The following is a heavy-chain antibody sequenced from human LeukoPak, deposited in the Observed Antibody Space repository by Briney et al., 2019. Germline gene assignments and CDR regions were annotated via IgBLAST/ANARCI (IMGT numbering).Heavy chain of an antibody. Sequence: GGSLRLSCVASGFNFSNYWMNWLRQAPGKGLEWVANIKHDGSEKYYVDSVKGRFSISRDNAKKSLYLQMNSLRAEDTAVYYCARALSHCLDYWGQGTLVTVSS. J-gene: IGHJ4*02. CDR2: IKHDGSEK. CDR1: GFNFSNYW. CDR3: ARALSHCLDY. V-gene: IGHV3-7*01. D-gene: IGHD3-16*01.